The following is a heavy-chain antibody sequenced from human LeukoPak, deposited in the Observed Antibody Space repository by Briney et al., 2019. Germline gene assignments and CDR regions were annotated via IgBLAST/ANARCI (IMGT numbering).Heavy chain of an antibody. CDR2: IWYDGSNK. D-gene: IGHD3-10*01. CDR1: GFTFSSYG. V-gene: IGHV3-33*01. J-gene: IGHJ3*02. CDR3: ASLLGVREEDAFDI. Sequence: GGSLRLSCAASGFTFSSYGMHWVRQAPGKGLEWVAVIWYDGSNKYYADSVKGRFTISRDNSKNTLYLQMNSLRAEDTAVYYCASLLGVREEDAFDIWGQGTMVTVSS.